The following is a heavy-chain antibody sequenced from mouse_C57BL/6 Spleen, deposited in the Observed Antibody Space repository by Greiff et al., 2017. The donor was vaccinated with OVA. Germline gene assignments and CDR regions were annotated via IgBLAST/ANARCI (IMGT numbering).Heavy chain of an antibody. D-gene: IGHD3-3*01. CDR1: GFTFSDYG. V-gene: IGHV5-17*01. Sequence: EVKLMESGGGLVKPGGSLKLSCAASGFTFSDYGMHWVRQAPEKGLEWVAYISSGSSTIYYAATVKGRFTISRDNAKNTLFLQMTSLRSEDTAMYYCARRDVGFAYWGQGTLVTVSA. CDR2: ISSGSSTI. J-gene: IGHJ3*01. CDR3: ARRDVGFAY.